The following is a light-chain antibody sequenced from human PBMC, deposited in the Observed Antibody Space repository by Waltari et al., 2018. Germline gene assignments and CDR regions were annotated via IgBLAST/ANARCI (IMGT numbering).Light chain of an antibody. CDR2: AAS. V-gene: IGKV1-39*01. Sequence: DIQMTQSPSSLSASVGARVTVTCRASQSIGRYLNWYRQEPGKAPNLLIYAASNLESGVPSRFSGSGSGTDFTLTITSLQPEDFATYFCQQGYITPLTFGGGTKVGIK. J-gene: IGKJ4*01. CDR1: QSIGRY. CDR3: QQGYITPLT.